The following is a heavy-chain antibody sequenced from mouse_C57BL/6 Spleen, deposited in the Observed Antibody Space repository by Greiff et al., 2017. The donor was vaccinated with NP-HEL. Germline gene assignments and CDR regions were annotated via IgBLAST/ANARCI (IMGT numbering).Heavy chain of an antibody. D-gene: IGHD2-4*01. Sequence: QVQLQQPGAELVKPGASVKLSCKASGYTFTSYWMHWVKQRPGQGLEWIGMIHPNSGSTNYNEKFKSKATLTVDKSSSTAYMQLSSLTSEDSAVYYCATRGDYDGYYFDYWGQGTTLTVSS. CDR2: IHPNSGST. V-gene: IGHV1-64*01. CDR3: ATRGDYDGYYFDY. CDR1: GYTFTSYW. J-gene: IGHJ2*01.